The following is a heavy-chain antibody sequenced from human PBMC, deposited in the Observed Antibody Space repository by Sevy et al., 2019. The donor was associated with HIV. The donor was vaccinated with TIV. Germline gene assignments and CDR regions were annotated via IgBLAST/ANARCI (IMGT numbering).Heavy chain of an antibody. CDR2: IKLDGSEK. CDR3: ASHYVWGSYRYTYYFDY. V-gene: IGHV3-7*03. Sequence: GGSLRLSCAASGFTFSSYWMSWVRQAPGKGLEWVANIKLDGSEKYYVDSVKGRFTISRDNAKNSLYLQMNSLRAEDTAVYYCASHYVWGSYRYTYYFDYWGQGTLVTVSS. CDR1: GFTFSSYW. J-gene: IGHJ4*02. D-gene: IGHD3-16*02.